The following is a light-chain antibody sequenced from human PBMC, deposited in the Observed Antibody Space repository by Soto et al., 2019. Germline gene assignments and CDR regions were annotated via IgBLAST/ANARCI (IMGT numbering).Light chain of an antibody. V-gene: IGKV1-5*01. J-gene: IGKJ1*01. CDR3: QHYNTYPWT. Sequence: QMTQTPSSLSASVGDRVTITCRASQGISSWLAWYQQKPGKAPKLLIYAASSLQSGVPSRFSGSGSGTDFTLTISSLQPDDFATYYCQHYNTYPWTFGQGTKVDIK. CDR2: AAS. CDR1: QGISSW.